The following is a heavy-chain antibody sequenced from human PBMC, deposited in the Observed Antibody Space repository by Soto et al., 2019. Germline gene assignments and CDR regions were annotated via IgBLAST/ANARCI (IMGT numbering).Heavy chain of an antibody. Sequence: CKASGYTFTSYAMHWVRQAPGQRLEWMGWINAGNGNTKYSQKFQGRVTTTTDTSASTAYMELSSLRSDDTAVYYCARDSLRGGGVYRPRRSAYG. CDR2: INAGNGNT. D-gene: IGHD3-16*01. V-gene: IGHV1-3*01. J-gene: IGHJ6*01. CDR3: ARDSLRGGGVYRPRRSAYG. CDR1: GYTFTSYA.